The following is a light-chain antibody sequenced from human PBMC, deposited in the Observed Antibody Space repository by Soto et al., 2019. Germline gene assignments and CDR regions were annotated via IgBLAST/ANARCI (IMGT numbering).Light chain of an antibody. CDR1: QSVSSY. J-gene: IGKJ5*01. Sequence: EIVFTPSPATLSLSPGERATLSCRARQSVSSYLAWYQQKPGQAPRLLIYDASNRATGIPARFSGSGSGTDFTLTISSLEPEDFAVYYCQQRSNWPPPFGRGTRLEIK. CDR2: DAS. CDR3: QQRSNWPPP. V-gene: IGKV3-11*01.